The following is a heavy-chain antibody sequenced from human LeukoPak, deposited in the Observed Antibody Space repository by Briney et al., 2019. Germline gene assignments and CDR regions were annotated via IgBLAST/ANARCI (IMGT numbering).Heavy chain of an antibody. CDR3: ARDLVTVTKGFDI. J-gene: IGHJ3*02. CDR1: DDSFSSNY. V-gene: IGHV4-59*01. CDR2: ISYIGST. Sequence: PSETLSLTCTVSDDSFSSNYWSWIRQPPGEGLEWIGYISYIGSTNYNPSLKSRVTISIETSKNQFSLKLISVTAADAAVYYCARDLVTVTKGFDIWGQGTMVSVSS. D-gene: IGHD4-17*01.